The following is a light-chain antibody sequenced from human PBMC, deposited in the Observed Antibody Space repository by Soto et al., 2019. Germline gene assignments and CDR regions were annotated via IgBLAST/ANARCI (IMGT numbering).Light chain of an antibody. J-gene: IGKJ2*01. V-gene: IGKV1-39*01. Sequence: DIQMTQPPSSLSASIGDTVTIACRARQTIDNYLNWYQQKRGQAPKLLIYAASRLQSGAPSRFSGSGSGREFNPTISSLQPEYVGTYYCQQSYSTPDTVGQGTKLEI. CDR1: QTIDNY. CDR2: AAS. CDR3: QQSYSTPDT.